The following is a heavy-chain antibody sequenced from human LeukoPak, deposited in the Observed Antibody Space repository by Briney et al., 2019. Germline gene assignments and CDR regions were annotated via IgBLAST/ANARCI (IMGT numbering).Heavy chain of an antibody. CDR3: ARRLRRNYFDY. V-gene: IGHV3-48*03. D-gene: IGHD4-17*01. J-gene: IGHJ4*02. Sequence: GGSLRLSCAASGFTFSSYEMNWVRQAPGKGLEWVSYISSSGSTIYYADSVKGRFTISRDNAKNSLYLQMNSLRAEDTDVYYCARRLRRNYFDYWGQGTLVTVSS. CDR1: GFTFSSYE. CDR2: ISSSGSTI.